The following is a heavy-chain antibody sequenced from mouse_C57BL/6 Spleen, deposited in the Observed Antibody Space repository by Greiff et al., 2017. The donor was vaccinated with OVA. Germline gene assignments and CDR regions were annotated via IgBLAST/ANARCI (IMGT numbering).Heavy chain of an antibody. CDR2: INPNYGTT. V-gene: IGHV1-39*01. J-gene: IGHJ2*01. D-gene: IGHD1-1*01. CDR1: GYSFTDYN. Sequence: QLQESGPELVKPGASVKISCKASGYSFTDYNMNWVKQSNGKSLEWIGVINPNYGTTSYNQKFKGKATLTVDQSSSTAYMQLNSLTSEDSAVYYCARIGFITTVVAPYYFDYWGQGTTLTVSS. CDR3: ARIGFITTVVAPYYFDY.